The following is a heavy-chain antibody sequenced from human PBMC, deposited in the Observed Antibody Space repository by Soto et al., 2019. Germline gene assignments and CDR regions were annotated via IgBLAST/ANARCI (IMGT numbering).Heavy chain of an antibody. CDR1: GDSVSSNSAA. Sequence: PSQTLSLTCAISGDSVSSNSAAWNWVRQSPSRGLEWLGRTYYRSKWYDDYAVSVKSRITISPDTSKNQFSLHLKSVTPEDTAVYYCARGAGRGYCSGNTCYSPYNYYGMDV. D-gene: IGHD2-15*01. J-gene: IGHJ6*01. CDR2: TYYRSKWYD. V-gene: IGHV6-1*01. CDR3: ARGAGRGYCSGNTCYSPYNYYGMDV.